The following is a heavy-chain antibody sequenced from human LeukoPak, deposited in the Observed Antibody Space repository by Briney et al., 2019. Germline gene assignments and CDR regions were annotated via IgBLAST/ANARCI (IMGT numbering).Heavy chain of an antibody. Sequence: SETLSLTCAVSGYSISSGYYWGWIRQPPGKGLEWIGSIYHSGSTYYNPSLKSRVTISVDTSKNQFSLKLSSVTAADTAVYYCAREIVAVAGNYYYVDVWGKGTTVTVSS. V-gene: IGHV4-38-2*02. CDR1: GYSISSGYY. D-gene: IGHD6-19*01. CDR2: IYHSGST. CDR3: AREIVAVAGNYYYVDV. J-gene: IGHJ6*03.